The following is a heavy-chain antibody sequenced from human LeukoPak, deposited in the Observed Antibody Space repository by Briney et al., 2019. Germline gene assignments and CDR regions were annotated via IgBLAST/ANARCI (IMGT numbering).Heavy chain of an antibody. CDR2: INPSGGRS. Sequence: ASVKVSCKASGYIFTSYYVHWVRQAPGQGLEWMGMINPSGGRSTYAQAFQGRVTMTRDTSTSTVYMELSSLRSEDTAVYYCARVGQQLAHYFDYWGQGTLVTVSS. D-gene: IGHD6-13*01. J-gene: IGHJ4*02. CDR1: GYIFTSYY. CDR3: ARVGQQLAHYFDY. V-gene: IGHV1-46*01.